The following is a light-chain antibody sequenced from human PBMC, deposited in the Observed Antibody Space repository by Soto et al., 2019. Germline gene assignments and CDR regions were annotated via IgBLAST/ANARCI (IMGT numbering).Light chain of an antibody. CDR1: SSNIGSNY. V-gene: IGLV1-51*02. J-gene: IGLJ2*01. Sequence: QSVLTQPPSVSAAPGQTVTISCSGSSSNIGSNYVSWYQQLPGTAPKLLIYENNKRPPGIPDRFSGSKSGTSATLGITGLQTGDEADYYCGTWDSSLSSVVFGGGTKLTVL. CDR2: ENN. CDR3: GTWDSSLSSVV.